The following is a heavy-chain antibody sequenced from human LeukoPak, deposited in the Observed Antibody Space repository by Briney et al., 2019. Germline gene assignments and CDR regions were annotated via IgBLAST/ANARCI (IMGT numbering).Heavy chain of an antibody. D-gene: IGHD1-26*01. Sequence: PSETLSLTCTVSGGSISSYYWSWIRQPAGKGLEWIGRIYTSGSSNYNPSLKIRVTMSVDTSKNQFSLKLSSVTAADTAVYYCARGVVGATTGYYFDYWGQGTLVSVSS. J-gene: IGHJ4*02. V-gene: IGHV4-4*07. CDR2: IYTSGSS. CDR1: GGSISSYY. CDR3: ARGVVGATTGYYFDY.